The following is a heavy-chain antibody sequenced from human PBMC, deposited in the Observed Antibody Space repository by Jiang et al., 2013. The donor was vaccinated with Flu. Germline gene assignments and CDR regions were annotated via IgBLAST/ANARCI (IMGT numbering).Heavy chain of an antibody. D-gene: IGHD3-10*01. CDR2: INPSGGST. CDR1: GYTFTSYY. V-gene: IGHV1-46*03. J-gene: IGHJ5*02. CDR3: AREGLLWFGELLSYNWFDP. Sequence: VQLVESGAEVKKPGASVKVSCKASGYTFTSYYMHWVRQAPGQGLEWMGIINPSGGSTSYAQKFQGRVTMTRDTSTSTVYMELSSLRSEDTAVYYCAREGLLWFGELLSYNWFDPWGQGTLVTVSS.